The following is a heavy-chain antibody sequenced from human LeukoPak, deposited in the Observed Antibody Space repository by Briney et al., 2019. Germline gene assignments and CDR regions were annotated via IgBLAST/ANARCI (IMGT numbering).Heavy chain of an antibody. CDR2: IYPGDSDT. CDR1: GYSFTSYW. J-gene: IGHJ4*02. V-gene: IGHV5-51*01. CDR3: ARHRREVVVVPAAALDY. Sequence: GESLKISCKGSGYSFTSYWIGWVRQMPGKGLEWMGIIYPGDSDTRYSPSFQGQVTISADKSISTAYLQWSSLKASDTAMYYCARHRREVVVVPAAALDYWGQGTLVTVSS. D-gene: IGHD2-2*01.